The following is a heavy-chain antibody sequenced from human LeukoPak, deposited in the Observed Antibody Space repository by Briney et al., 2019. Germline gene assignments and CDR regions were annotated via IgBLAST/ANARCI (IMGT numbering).Heavy chain of an antibody. J-gene: IGHJ4*02. CDR3: AKAGSLATPTPYYFDH. Sequence: GGSLRLSCVASGFTFSSYAMSWVRHAPGKGLELVSAFSGSGDSTYYADSVKGRFTISRDNSKNMLYLQMNSLRAEDTAVYYCAKAGSLATPTPYYFDHWGQGTLVTVSS. V-gene: IGHV3-23*01. D-gene: IGHD5-24*01. CDR2: FSGSGDST. CDR1: GFTFSSYA.